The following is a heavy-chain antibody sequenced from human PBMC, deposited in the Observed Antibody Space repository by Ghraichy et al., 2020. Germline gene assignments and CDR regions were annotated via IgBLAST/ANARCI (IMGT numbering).Heavy chain of an antibody. D-gene: IGHD6-19*01. CDR2: INSDGSTT. CDR3: ARSPRKYSSGWYRGAPDYCDY. V-gene: IGHV3-74*01. J-gene: IGHJ4*02. Sequence: GGSLRLSCAASGFTFSIYWMYWVRQAPGKGLVWVSRINSDGSTTTYADSVKGRFTISRDNAKNTLYLQVSSLRAEDTAVYYCARSPRKYSSGWYRGAPDYCDYWGQGTLVTVSS. CDR1: GFTFSIYW.